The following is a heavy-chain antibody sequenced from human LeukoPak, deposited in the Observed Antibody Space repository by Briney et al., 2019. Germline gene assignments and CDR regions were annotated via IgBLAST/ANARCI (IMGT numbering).Heavy chain of an antibody. CDR1: GYTFTSYG. V-gene: IGHV1-18*04. Sequence: ASVKVSCKASGYTFTSYGISWVRQARGQGLEWMGWISPYNGNTNYAQNLQGRVTMTTDTSTSTAYMELRSLRSDDTAVYYCARVVVAGGGNWFDPWGQGTLVTVSS. J-gene: IGHJ5*02. CDR3: ARVVVAGGGNWFDP. CDR2: ISPYNGNT. D-gene: IGHD6-19*01.